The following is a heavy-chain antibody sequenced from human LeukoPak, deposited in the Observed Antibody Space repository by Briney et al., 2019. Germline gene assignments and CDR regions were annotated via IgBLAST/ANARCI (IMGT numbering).Heavy chain of an antibody. CDR1: GFSLSTSGVG. D-gene: IGHD3-22*01. V-gene: IGHV2-5*01. J-gene: IGHJ4*02. CDR2: IYWNDDK. Sequence: SGPTLVKPTQTLTLTCTFSGFSLSTSGVGVGWIRQPPGKALEWLALIYWNDDKRYSPSLKSRLTITKDTFKNQVVLTMTNMDPVDTATYYCAHSDDSSPQPTEYYFDYWGQGTLVTVSS. CDR3: AHSDDSSPQPTEYYFDY.